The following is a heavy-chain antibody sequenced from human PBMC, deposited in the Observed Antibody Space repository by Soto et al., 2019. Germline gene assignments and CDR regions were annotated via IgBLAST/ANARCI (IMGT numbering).Heavy chain of an antibody. D-gene: IGHD3-22*01. J-gene: IGHJ4*02. CDR3: VREKVTMIVGFYYFDY. CDR1: GFTVSSNY. CDR2: IYAGGNT. Sequence: EMQLVESGGGLVQPGESLRLSCAASGFTVSSNYMSWFRQAPGKGLEWVSVIYAGGNTHYADSVEGRFTISRDNSNNMLYLQMNSLRAEDTAVYYCVREKVTMIVGFYYFDYWGQGTRVTVSS. V-gene: IGHV3-66*01.